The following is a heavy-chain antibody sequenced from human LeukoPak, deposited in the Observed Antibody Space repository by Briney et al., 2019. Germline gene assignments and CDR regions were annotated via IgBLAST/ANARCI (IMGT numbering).Heavy chain of an antibody. Sequence: GESLKISCKGSGYSFTSHWIGWVRQVPGKGLEWMGIIYPGDSDTRYSPSFQGQVTISADKSISTAYLQWSSLKASDTAMYYCARSLRCLPRGENCDWYFDLWGRGTLVTVSS. CDR3: ARSLRCLPRGENCDWYFDL. J-gene: IGHJ2*01. D-gene: IGHD5-24*01. CDR2: IYPGDSDT. V-gene: IGHV5-51*01. CDR1: GYSFTSHW.